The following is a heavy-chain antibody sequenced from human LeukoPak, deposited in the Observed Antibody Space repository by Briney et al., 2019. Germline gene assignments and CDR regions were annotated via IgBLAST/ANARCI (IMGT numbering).Heavy chain of an antibody. V-gene: IGHV4-38-2*01. D-gene: IGHD5-12*01. CDR2: IYHSGST. CDR1: GYSISSGYY. Sequence: PSETLSLTCAVSGYSISSGYYWGWIRQPPGKGLEWIGSIYHSGSTYYNTSLKSRVTISVDTSKNQFSLKLSSVTAADTAVYYCARGGYSGYDLIPYFDYWGQGTLVTVSS. J-gene: IGHJ4*02. CDR3: ARGGYSGYDLIPYFDY.